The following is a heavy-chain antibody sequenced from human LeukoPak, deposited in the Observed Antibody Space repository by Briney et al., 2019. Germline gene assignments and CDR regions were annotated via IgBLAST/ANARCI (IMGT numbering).Heavy chain of an antibody. Sequence: SETLSLTCTVSGGSISSSSYYWGWIRQPPGKGLEWIGSIYYSGNTYYNPSLKSRVTISVDTSKNQFSLKLTSVTAADTAVYYCARRHYYDSRGWFDPWGQGTLVTVSS. V-gene: IGHV4-39*01. CDR3: ARRHYYDSRGWFDP. D-gene: IGHD3-22*01. J-gene: IGHJ5*02. CDR1: GGSISSSSYY. CDR2: IYYSGNT.